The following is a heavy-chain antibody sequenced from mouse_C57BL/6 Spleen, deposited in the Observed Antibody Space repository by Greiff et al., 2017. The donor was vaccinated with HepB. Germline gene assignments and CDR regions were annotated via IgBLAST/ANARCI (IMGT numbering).Heavy chain of an antibody. CDR1: GYAFSSSW. V-gene: IGHV1-82*01. CDR3: ARSEWLTCPWFAY. CDR2: IYPGDGDT. D-gene: IGHD4-1*01. Sequence: VQLQQSGPELVKPGASVKISCKASGYAFSSSWMNWVKQRPGKGLEWIGRIYPGDGDTNYNGKFKGKATLTADKSSSTAYMQLSSLTSEDSAVYVCARSEWLTCPWFAYWGQGTLVTVSA. J-gene: IGHJ3*01.